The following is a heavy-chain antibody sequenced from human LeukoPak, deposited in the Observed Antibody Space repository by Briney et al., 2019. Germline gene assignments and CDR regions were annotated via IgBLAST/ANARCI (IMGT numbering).Heavy chain of an antibody. CDR1: GGSISSSSYY. V-gene: IGHV4-61*05. CDR3: ARRLAGAHFDY. CDR2: FYYNGNT. D-gene: IGHD1-26*01. J-gene: IGHJ4*02. Sequence: SETLSLTCTVSGGSISSSSYYWGWIRQPPGKGLEWVGYFYYNGNTYYNPSLKSRVTISADTSKNQFSLKLTSVTAADTAVYYCARRLAGAHFDYWGQGILVTVSS.